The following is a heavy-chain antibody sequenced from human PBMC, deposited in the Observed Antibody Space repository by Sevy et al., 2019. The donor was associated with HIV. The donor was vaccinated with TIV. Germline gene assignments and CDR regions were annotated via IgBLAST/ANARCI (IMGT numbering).Heavy chain of an antibody. J-gene: IGHJ4*02. D-gene: IGHD2-8*01. V-gene: IGHV3-23*01. CDR2: LSFGCGKI. CDR1: GFTFSKYS. Sequence: GGSLRLSCTASGFTFSKYSMSWVRQPPGKGLEWVSTLSFGCGKINYADSVKGRFTISRDNSKSSVYLQMNNLRPDDTAVYYCAREGCTKPHDYWGQGTLVTVSS. CDR3: AREGCTKPHDY.